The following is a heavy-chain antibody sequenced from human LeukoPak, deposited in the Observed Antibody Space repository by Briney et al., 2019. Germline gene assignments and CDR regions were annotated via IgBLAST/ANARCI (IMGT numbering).Heavy chain of an antibody. Sequence: SETLSLTCTVSGGSISSYYWSWIRQPPGKGREWIGYIYYSGSTNYKPSLRSRVTMSVDTSTNPFSLKLSSVTAADTAVYYCARDSLYSSGWAFDYWGQGTLVTVSS. V-gene: IGHV4-59*01. J-gene: IGHJ4*02. CDR2: IYYSGST. CDR3: ARDSLYSSGWAFDY. D-gene: IGHD6-19*01. CDR1: GGSISSYY.